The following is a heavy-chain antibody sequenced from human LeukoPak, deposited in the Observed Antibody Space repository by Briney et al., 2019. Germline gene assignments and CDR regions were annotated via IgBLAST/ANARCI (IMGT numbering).Heavy chain of an antibody. V-gene: IGHV4-39*07. CDR3: ARNIVGPRQVDY. J-gene: IGHJ4*02. CDR2: IYYSGST. Sequence: SETLSLTCTVSGGSISSSSYYWAWIRQPPGKGLEWIASIYYSGSTYYNPSLKSRVTISVDTSKSQFSLKLSSVTAADTAIYYCARNIVGPRQVDYWGQGTLVTVSS. D-gene: IGHD1-26*01. CDR1: GGSISSSSYY.